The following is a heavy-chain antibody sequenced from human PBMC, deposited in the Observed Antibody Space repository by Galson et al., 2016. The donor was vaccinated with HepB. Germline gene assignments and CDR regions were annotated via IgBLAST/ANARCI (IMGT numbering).Heavy chain of an antibody. CDR3: AKGGFRLLDT. Sequence: SLRLSCAASGFTFSSSPMTWVRQAPGRGLDWVSSIDRGGGGGTYYADPVKGRFIISRDNSKTALYLQMNSLRAEDTAVYYCAKGGFRLLDTWGQGTLVTVSP. CDR1: GFTFSSSP. CDR2: IDRGGGGGT. J-gene: IGHJ5*02. D-gene: IGHD3-10*01. V-gene: IGHV3-23*01.